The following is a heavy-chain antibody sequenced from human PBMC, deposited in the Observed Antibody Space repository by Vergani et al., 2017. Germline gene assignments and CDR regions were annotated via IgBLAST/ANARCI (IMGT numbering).Heavy chain of an antibody. CDR2: ISGNGGSI. Sequence: EVQLVESGGGLVQPGRSLRLSCAASGFTFDDYAMHWVRQAPGKGLEWVSGISGNGGSIGYADSVKGRFTISRDNAKNSLYLQMNSLRAEDTALYYCAKDHYDFWSGYPNLSPFDLWGRGTLVTVSS. J-gene: IGHJ2*01. V-gene: IGHV3-9*01. CDR3: AKDHYDFWSGYPNLSPFDL. CDR1: GFTFDDYA. D-gene: IGHD3-3*01.